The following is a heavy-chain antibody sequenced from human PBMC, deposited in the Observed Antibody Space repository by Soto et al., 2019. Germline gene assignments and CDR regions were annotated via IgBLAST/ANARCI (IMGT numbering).Heavy chain of an antibody. CDR3: AGGSGWYIHH. CDR2: IKQDGSAK. J-gene: IGHJ1*01. V-gene: IGHV3-7*01. D-gene: IGHD6-19*01. CDR1: GFTFSSYW. Sequence: GGSLRLSCAASGFTFSSYWMNWVRQAPGKGLEWVANIKQDGSAKYYVDSVKGRFTISRDNAKKSLYLQMNSLRREDTAVYYCAGGSGWYIHHWGQGTLVTVSS.